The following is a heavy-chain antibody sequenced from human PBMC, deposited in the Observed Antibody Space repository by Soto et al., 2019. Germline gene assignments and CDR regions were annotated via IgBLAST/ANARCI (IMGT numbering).Heavy chain of an antibody. CDR2: IASDGSTT. D-gene: IGHD6-13*01. V-gene: IGHV3-74*01. CDR1: GFTFTSYW. CDR3: ARVWQQLGN. J-gene: IGHJ4*02. Sequence: EVQLVESGGGLVQPGGSLRLSCGASGFTFTSYWMEWVRQAPGKGLVWVSRIASDGSTTAYADSVKGRFTISRDNAKNTLYLQMDSLRDEDTAVYYCARVWQQLGNWGQGTLVTVSS.